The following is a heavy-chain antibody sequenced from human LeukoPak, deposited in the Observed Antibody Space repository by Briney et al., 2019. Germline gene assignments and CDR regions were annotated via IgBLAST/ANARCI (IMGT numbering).Heavy chain of an antibody. CDR1: GGSISTSNYY. J-gene: IGHJ4*02. CDR2: IFYSGST. V-gene: IGHV4-39*07. Sequence: SETLSLTCTVSGGSISTSNYYWGWIRQPPGKGLEWIGNIFYSGSTYYGPSLKSRLTISLDTSRNQFSLKLSSVTAADTAVYYCARAYCGGDCSAQNFDYWGQGTLVTVSS. CDR3: ARAYCGGDCSAQNFDY. D-gene: IGHD2-21*02.